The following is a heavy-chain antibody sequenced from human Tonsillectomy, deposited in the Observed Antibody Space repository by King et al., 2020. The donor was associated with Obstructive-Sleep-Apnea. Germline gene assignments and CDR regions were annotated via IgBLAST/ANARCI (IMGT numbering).Heavy chain of an antibody. Sequence: VQLVESGGGLVQPGGSLRLSCAASGFTFSSYSMNWVRQAPGKGLEWVSYISSSNSTIYYADSVKGRFTISRDNAKNSLYLQMNSLRAEDTAVYYCGSYSGSQEDYWGQGTLVTVSS. CDR2: ISSSNSTI. CDR3: GSYSGSQEDY. CDR1: GFTFSSYS. V-gene: IGHV3-48*04. J-gene: IGHJ4*02. D-gene: IGHD1-26*01.